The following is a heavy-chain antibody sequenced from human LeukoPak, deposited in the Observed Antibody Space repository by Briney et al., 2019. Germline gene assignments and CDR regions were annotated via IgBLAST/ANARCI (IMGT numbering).Heavy chain of an antibody. J-gene: IGHJ4*01. Sequence: SETLSLTCSVSGGSMTGTTYYWAWIRQPPGKGLEWIGSVYYSGSTSYSPSLKSRVTISVDTSKNQFSLRLSSVTAADTAVYYCARNVSAGYFDYWGNGTLVTVSS. CDR1: GGSMTGTTYY. CDR2: VYYSGST. CDR3: ARNVSAGYFDY. V-gene: IGHV4-39*01. D-gene: IGHD2-8*01.